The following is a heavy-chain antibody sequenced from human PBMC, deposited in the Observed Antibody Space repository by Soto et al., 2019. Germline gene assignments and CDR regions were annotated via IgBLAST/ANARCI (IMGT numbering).Heavy chain of an antibody. CDR3: ARDDRYSSGADLSSGWFDP. CDR1: GYRKTIDG. J-gene: IGHJ5*02. CDR2: ISAYNGNT. V-gene: IGHV1-18*04. Sequence: APLKVSCKAAGYRKTIDGSSWGRQTPGQGLEWMGWISAYNGNTNYAQKLQGRVTMTTDTSTSTAYMELRSLRSDDTAVYYCARDDRYSSGADLSSGWFDPWGQGTLVTVSS. D-gene: IGHD6-19*01.